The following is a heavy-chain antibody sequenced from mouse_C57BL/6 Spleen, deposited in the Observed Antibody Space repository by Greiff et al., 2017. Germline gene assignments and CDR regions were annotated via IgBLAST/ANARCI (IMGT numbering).Heavy chain of an antibody. CDR3: TRGNYDV. V-gene: IGHV1-15*01. Sequence: VQGVESGAELVRPGASVTLSCKASGYTFTDYEMHWVKQTPVHGLEWIGAIDPETGGTAYNQKFKGKAILTADKSSSTAYMELRSLTSEDSAVYYCTRGNYDVWGTGTTVTVSS. CDR2: IDPETGGT. J-gene: IGHJ1*03. CDR1: GYTFTDYE.